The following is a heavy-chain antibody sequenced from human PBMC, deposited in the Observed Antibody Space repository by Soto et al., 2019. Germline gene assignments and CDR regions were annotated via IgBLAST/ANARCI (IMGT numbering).Heavy chain of an antibody. J-gene: IGHJ4*02. V-gene: IGHV1-69*13. CDR1: GGTFSGYA. Sequence: SVKVSCKASGGTFSGYAISWVRQAPGQGLEWMGEIIPMFGTSNYAQKFQGRVTITADESTSTAYMELSSLRSEDTDVYYCARGSCSSTSCYKEYYFDLWGQGTLVTVSS. CDR3: ARGSCSSTSCYKEYYFDL. D-gene: IGHD2-2*02. CDR2: IIPMFGTS.